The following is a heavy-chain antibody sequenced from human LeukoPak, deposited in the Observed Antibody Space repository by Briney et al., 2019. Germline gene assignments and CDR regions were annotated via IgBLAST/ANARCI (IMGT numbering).Heavy chain of an antibody. V-gene: IGHV4-39*01. D-gene: IGHD6-13*01. J-gene: IGHJ4*02. CDR3: ARIIPTRAAAPRGFDY. CDR1: GGSISSSSYS. Sequence: PSETLSLTCTVSGGSISSSSYSWGWIRQPPGKGLEWIGSIYYSGSPYYNPSLKSRVTISVDTSKNQFSLKLSSVTAADTAVYYCARIIPTRAAAPRGFDYWGQGTLVTVSS. CDR2: IYYSGSP.